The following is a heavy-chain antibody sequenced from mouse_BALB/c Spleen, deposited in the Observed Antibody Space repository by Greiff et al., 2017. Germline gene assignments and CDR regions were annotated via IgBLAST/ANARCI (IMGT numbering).Heavy chain of an antibody. CDR3: ARSGGTRYYFDY. J-gene: IGHJ2*01. Sequence: DVQLQESGPGLVKPSQSLSLTCTVTGYSITSDYAWNWIRQFPGNKLEWMGYISYSGSTSYNPSLKSRISITRDTSKNQFFLQLNSVTTEDTATYYCARSGGTRYYFDYWGQGTTLTVAS. D-gene: IGHD1-3*01. CDR2: ISYSGST. CDR1: GYSITSDYA. V-gene: IGHV3-2*02.